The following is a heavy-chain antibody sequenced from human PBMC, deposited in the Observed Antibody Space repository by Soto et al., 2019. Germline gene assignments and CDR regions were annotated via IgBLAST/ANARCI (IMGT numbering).Heavy chain of an antibody. CDR3: AAMTTVVTPTFDY. Sequence: ASVKVSCKFSGYTLIELSIHWVRQAPGKGLEWMGGFYPEGGERVYAQKFQGRVTMTEDTSTDTASMELSSLRSEDTAVYYCAAMTTVVTPTFDYWGQGTLVTVSS. D-gene: IGHD4-17*01. V-gene: IGHV1-24*01. J-gene: IGHJ4*02. CDR1: GYTLIELS. CDR2: FYPEGGER.